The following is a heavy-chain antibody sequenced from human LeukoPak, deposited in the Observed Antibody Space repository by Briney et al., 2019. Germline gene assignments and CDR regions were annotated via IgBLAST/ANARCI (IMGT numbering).Heavy chain of an antibody. CDR3: ASWGAGGNS. Sequence: GGSLRLSCEASGFTLGTYWMNWVRQVPGKGLDWVANINPDGSGRRYVDSVKGRFTIARDNADNSLSLQMNSLRAEDTAVYYCASWGAGGNSWGQGTLVTVSS. J-gene: IGHJ4*02. D-gene: IGHD3-16*01. V-gene: IGHV3-7*01. CDR2: INPDGSGR. CDR1: GFTLGTYW.